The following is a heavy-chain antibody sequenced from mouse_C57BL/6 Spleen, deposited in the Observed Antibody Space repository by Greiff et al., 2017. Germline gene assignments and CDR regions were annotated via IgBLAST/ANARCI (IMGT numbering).Heavy chain of an antibody. Sequence: QVQLKESGAELVKPGASVKLSCKASGYTFTSYWMHWVKQRPGQGLEWIGCINPSSGYTKYNQKFKDKATLTADKSSSTAYMQLSSLTSEDATVYYCAGSDGGSDEGFAYWGQGTLVTVSA. CDR1: GYTFTSYW. J-gene: IGHJ3*01. CDR2: INPSSGYT. V-gene: IGHV1-7*01. D-gene: IGHD1-1*02. CDR3: AGSDGGSDEGFAY.